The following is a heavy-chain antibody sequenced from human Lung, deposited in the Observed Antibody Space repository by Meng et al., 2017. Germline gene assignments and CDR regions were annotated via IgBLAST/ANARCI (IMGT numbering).Heavy chain of an antibody. D-gene: IGHD6-13*01. CDR2: TYYRSRWYN. J-gene: IGHJ3*02. V-gene: IGHV6-1*01. CDR1: GDSVSSNSAA. Sequence: SETLSLTCAISGDSVSSNSAAWNWIRQSPSRGLEWLGRTYYRSRWYNDYAVSVKSRITINPDTSKNQFSLHLDSVTPEDTAVYYCAKGGSSWYSFPFDIWGQGTMVTVSS. CDR3: AKGGSSWYSFPFDI.